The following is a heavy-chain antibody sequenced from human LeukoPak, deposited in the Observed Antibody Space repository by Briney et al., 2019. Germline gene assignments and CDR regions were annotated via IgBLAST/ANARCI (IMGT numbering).Heavy chain of an antibody. Sequence: GGSLRLTCTASGFSFSTYAMNWVRQAPGKGLEWVASVIGSGVDTYHAVSVKGRFTVSRDNSKNTLYLQMTSLRAEDTAVYYCAKGAASRCRGALCYPFDCWGQGTLVTVSS. CDR3: AKGAASRCRGALCYPFDC. V-gene: IGHV3-23*01. J-gene: IGHJ4*02. D-gene: IGHD2-15*01. CDR2: VIGSGVDT. CDR1: GFSFSTYA.